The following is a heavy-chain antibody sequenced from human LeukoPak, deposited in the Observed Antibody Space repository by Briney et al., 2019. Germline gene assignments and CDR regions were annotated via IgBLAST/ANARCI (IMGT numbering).Heavy chain of an antibody. CDR3: ARDKAHSYGYYFDP. V-gene: IGHV4-4*08. Sequence: SEILSLTCTVSGDAISTYYWNWIRQTPGKGLEWVGHIANGRTDYNPSLKSRAIISVDTSKNQISLRLTSVTAADTAVYHCARDKAHSYGYYFDPWGPGTQVLVSS. CDR2: IANGRT. J-gene: IGHJ4*02. CDR1: GDAISTYY. D-gene: IGHD3-10*01.